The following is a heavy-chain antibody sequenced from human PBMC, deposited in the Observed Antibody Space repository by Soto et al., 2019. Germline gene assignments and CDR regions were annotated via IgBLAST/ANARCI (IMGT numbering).Heavy chain of an antibody. D-gene: IGHD3-10*01. CDR3: ARDRLHRSYYYGSERYKFDY. J-gene: IGHJ4*02. V-gene: IGHV1-69*06. CDR2: IIPIFGTA. Sequence: QVQLVQSGAEVKKPGSSVKVSCKASGGTFSSYAISWVRQAPGQGLEWMGGIIPIFGTANYAQKFQGRVKITADKSTSTAYMELSSLRSEDTAVYYCARDRLHRSYYYGSERYKFDYWGQGTLVTVSS. CDR1: GGTFSSYA.